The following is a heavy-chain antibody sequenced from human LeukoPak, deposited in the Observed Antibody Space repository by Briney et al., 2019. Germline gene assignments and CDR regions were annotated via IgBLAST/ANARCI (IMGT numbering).Heavy chain of an antibody. D-gene: IGHD3-3*01. Sequence: GGSLRLSCAASGFTFSDYYMSWIRQAPGKGLEWVSYISSSGSTIYYADSVKGRFTISRDNAKNSLYLQMNSLRAEDTAVYYCARDGDYDFWRGYSNRIGWFDPWGQGTLVTVSS. J-gene: IGHJ5*02. V-gene: IGHV3-11*04. CDR1: GFTFSDYY. CDR2: ISSSGSTI. CDR3: ARDGDYDFWRGYSNRIGWFDP.